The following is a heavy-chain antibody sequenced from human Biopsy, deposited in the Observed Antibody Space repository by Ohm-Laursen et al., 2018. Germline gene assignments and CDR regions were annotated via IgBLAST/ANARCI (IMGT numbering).Heavy chain of an antibody. CDR1: GGSLSNFY. CDR3: ARDYDTSGYYYVS. J-gene: IGHJ5*02. D-gene: IGHD3-22*01. V-gene: IGHV4-4*07. Sequence: SDTLSLTCSVSGGSLSNFYWGWIRQPAGKGLEWIGRMYISGTTNYNPSLKSRVNISVDTSKNQFSLKLNSVTAADTAVYYCARDYDTSGYYYVSWGQGTLVTVSS. CDR2: MYISGTT.